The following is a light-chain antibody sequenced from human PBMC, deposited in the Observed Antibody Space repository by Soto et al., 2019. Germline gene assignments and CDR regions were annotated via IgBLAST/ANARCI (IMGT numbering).Light chain of an antibody. CDR2: DVG. J-gene: IGLJ1*01. CDR1: NSDVGAYSY. V-gene: IGLV2-14*03. Sequence: QSVLTQPASVSGSPRPSITISCTGTNSDVGAYSYVSWYQQYPGKAPKPLIYDVGARPSGLPARFSGSKSGNTASLSISGLQAKDEADYACSSYTAFTTDGYGSGTTVTVL. CDR3: SSYTAFTTDG.